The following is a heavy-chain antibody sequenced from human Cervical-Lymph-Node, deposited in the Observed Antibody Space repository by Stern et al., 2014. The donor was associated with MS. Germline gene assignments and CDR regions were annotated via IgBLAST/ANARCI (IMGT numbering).Heavy chain of an antibody. V-gene: IGHV3-30*18. CDR3: AKERGLYYDFWSGYPSYYFDY. D-gene: IGHD3-3*01. CDR2: ISYDGSNK. J-gene: IGHJ4*02. Sequence: VQLEESGGGVVQPGRSLRLSCAASGFTFSSYGMHWVRQAPGKGLEWVAVISYDGSNKYYADSVKGRFTISRDNSKNTLYLQMNSLRAEDTAVYYCAKERGLYYDFWSGYPSYYFDYWGQGTLVTVSS. CDR1: GFTFSSYG.